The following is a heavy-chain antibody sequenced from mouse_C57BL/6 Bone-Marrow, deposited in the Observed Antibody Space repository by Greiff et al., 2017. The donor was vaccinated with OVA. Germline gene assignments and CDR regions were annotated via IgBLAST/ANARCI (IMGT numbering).Heavy chain of an antibody. CDR3: TTGTGTDY. J-gene: IGHJ2*01. D-gene: IGHD4-1*01. V-gene: IGHV14-4*01. CDR2: IDPENGDT. Sequence: EVKLVESGAELVRPGASVKLSCTASGFNIKDDYMHWVKQRPEQGLEWIGWIDPENGDTEYASKFQGKATITADTSSNTAYLQLSSLTSEDTAVYYCTTGTGTDYWGQGTTLTVSS. CDR1: GFNIKDDY.